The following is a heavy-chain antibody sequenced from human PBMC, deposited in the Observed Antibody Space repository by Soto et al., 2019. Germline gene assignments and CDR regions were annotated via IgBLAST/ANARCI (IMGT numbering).Heavy chain of an antibody. D-gene: IGHD3-10*01. CDR3: ARGGSGTYHV. V-gene: IGHV4-31*02. CDR2: TYYRGNP. CDR1: DDSITGGGYF. J-gene: IGHJ4*02. Sequence: QVQLQESGPGLVKPSQTLTLTCTVSDDSITGGGYFWTWIRQLPGQRLEWLGSTYYRGNPFYNPSLTRPVTISLDPFKSRVAPRVTSVTAADTAIYFCARGGSGTYHVWGQGTLGIVSA.